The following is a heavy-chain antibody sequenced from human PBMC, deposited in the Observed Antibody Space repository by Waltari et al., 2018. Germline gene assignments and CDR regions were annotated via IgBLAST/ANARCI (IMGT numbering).Heavy chain of an antibody. D-gene: IGHD1-26*01. CDR1: GFSVSSSF. CDR3: VRDHRESADPKDY. CDR2: IKYDGREK. Sequence: EIELVESGGGLSPSGGSLKLSCAASGFSVSSSFMTWVRQAPGKGLEWVANIKYDGREKNYVDSVKGRFTISRDNTKSSLYLEMNSLRAEDTAVYFCVRDHRESADPKDYWGQGTLVSVSS. V-gene: IGHV3-7*04. J-gene: IGHJ4*02.